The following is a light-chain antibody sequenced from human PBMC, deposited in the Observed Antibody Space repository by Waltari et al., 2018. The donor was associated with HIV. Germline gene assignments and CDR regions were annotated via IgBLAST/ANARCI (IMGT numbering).Light chain of an antibody. CDR3: AAWDDSLSGFWV. CDR2: RNN. CDR1: SSNIGSKY. J-gene: IGLJ3*02. Sequence: QSVLTQPPSASGTPGQRVTISCSGSSSNIGSKYVYWYQQLPGTAPKLLIYRNNQRPSGVPDRCSGSKSGPSASLAISGLRSEDEADYYCAAWDDSLSGFWVFGGGTKLTVL. V-gene: IGLV1-47*01.